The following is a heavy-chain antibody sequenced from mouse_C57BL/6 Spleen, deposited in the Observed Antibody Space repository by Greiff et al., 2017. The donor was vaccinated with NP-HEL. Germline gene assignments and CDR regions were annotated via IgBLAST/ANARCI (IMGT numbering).Heavy chain of an antibody. CDR2: INPNNGGT. Sequence: SGPELVKPGASVKIPCKASGYTFTDYNMDWVKQSHGKSLEWIGDINPNNGGTIYNQKFKGKATLTVDKSSSTAYMELRSLTSEDTAVYYCARSSITTVVDEPRYFDVWGTGTTGTGSS. D-gene: IGHD1-1*01. CDR1: GYTFTDYN. V-gene: IGHV1-18*01. CDR3: ARSSITTVVDEPRYFDV. J-gene: IGHJ1*03.